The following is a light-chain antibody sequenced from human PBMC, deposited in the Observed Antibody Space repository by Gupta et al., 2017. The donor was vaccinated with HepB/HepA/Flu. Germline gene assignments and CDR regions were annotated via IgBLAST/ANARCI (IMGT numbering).Light chain of an antibody. V-gene: IGKV4-1*01. CDR1: QSRLESYNNKNY. J-gene: IGKJ4*01. CDR3: QQHDSSPIT. Sequence: DIVITQSPVSRHASLGDRANINCKSSQSRLESYNNKNYLTWYQQKPGQPPRLLMYCASTRESGVPDRFSGSGSGTDFTLTISSLQAEDVAVYYCQQHDSSPITFGGGTKVEIK. CDR2: CAS.